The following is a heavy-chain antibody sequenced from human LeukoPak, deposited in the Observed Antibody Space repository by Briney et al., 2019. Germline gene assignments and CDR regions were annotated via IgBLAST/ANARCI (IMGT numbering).Heavy chain of an antibody. V-gene: IGHV3-7*01. Sequence: GGSLRLSCAASGFTFSSYWMSWVRQAPGKGLEWVANIKQDGSEKYYVDSVKGRFTISRDNAKNSLYLQMNSLRAEDTAVYYCASQNCGGDCYFDYWGQGTLVTVSS. CDR1: GFTFSSYW. CDR3: ASQNCGGDCYFDY. J-gene: IGHJ4*02. D-gene: IGHD2-21*01. CDR2: IKQDGSEK.